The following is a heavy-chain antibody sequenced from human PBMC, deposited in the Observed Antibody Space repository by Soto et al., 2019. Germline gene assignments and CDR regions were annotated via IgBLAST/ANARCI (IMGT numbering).Heavy chain of an antibody. CDR1: GYTFTGCF. V-gene: IGHV1-2*02. J-gene: IGHJ1*01. Sequence: ASVKVSCKASGYTFTGCFIHWVRQAPGQGLEWMGWINPNSGATKYAQKFQGRVTMTRDTSIKTAHMELSSLRSDDTAVYYCARGGGTTLAPLPRGHGTLATVSS. CDR2: INPNSGAT. CDR3: ARGGGTTLAPLP. D-gene: IGHD1-1*01.